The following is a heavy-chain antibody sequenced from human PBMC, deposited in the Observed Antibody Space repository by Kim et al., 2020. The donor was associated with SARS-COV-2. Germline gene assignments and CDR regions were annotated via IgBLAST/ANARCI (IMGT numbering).Heavy chain of an antibody. CDR2: ISGSGGST. Sequence: GGSLRLSCAASGFTFSSYAMSWVRQAPGKGLEWVSAISGSGGSTYYADSVKGRFTISRDNSKNTLYLQMNSLRAEDTAVYYCAPSGDDYGDSPANYWGQGTLVTVSS. CDR3: APSGDDYGDSPANY. V-gene: IGHV3-23*01. D-gene: IGHD4-17*01. CDR1: GFTFSSYA. J-gene: IGHJ4*02.